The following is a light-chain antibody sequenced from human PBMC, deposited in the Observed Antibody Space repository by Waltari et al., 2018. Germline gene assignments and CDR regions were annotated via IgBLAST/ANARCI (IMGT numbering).Light chain of an antibody. V-gene: IGKV1-39*01. J-gene: IGKJ2*01. CDR3: QQSYNIPYT. CDR1: QSVATL. Sequence: DIQVTQSPSSLSASVGDTVVITCRARQSVATLLNWYQQKPGKAPNLLIYAASSLQSGVPSRFSGSGSGTDFTLTITSLLPEDFASYYCQQSYNIPYTFGQGTKLEIK. CDR2: AAS.